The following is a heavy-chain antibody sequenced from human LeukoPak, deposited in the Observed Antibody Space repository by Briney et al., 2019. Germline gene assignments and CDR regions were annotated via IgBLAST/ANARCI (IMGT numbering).Heavy chain of an antibody. CDR2: IKQDGGAK. CDR3: ARDRHSHSGYYRFDY. D-gene: IGHD5-12*01. Sequence: GGSLRLSCTASGFTFSDYWMTWVRQAPGKGLEWVANIKQDGGAKSYVDSVKGRFTISRDNAKNSLYLQMNSLRAEDTAMYYCARDRHSHSGYYRFDYWGQGTLVTVSS. CDR1: GFTFSDYW. V-gene: IGHV3-7*01. J-gene: IGHJ4*02.